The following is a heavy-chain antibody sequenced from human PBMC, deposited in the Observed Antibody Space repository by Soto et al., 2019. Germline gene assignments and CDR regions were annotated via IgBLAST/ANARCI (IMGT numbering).Heavy chain of an antibody. CDR3: GRDRLRGYGAFDI. CDR2: IYSSGRT. D-gene: IGHD2-15*01. J-gene: IGHJ3*02. Sequence: PSETLSLTCTVSGDSINSYPWSWIRQAPGKGLEWIGYIYSSGRTNYNPSLKSRVTTSVDTSNNQFSLRLSSVTAADTAVYYCGRDRLRGYGAFDIWGQGTMVTVSS. V-gene: IGHV4-59*01. CDR1: GDSINSYP.